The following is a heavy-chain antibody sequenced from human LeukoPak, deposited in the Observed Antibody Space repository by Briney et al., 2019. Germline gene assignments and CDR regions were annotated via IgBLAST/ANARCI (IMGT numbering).Heavy chain of an antibody. J-gene: IGHJ4*02. D-gene: IGHD3-22*01. CDR3: ARDFITMMPTLDY. CDR2: IWYDGSNK. CDR1: GFTFSSYG. Sequence: GGSLRLSCAASGFTFSSYGMHWVRQAPGKGLEWVAVIWYDGSNKDYADSVKGRFTISRDNSKNTLYLQMNSLRAEDTAVYYCARDFITMMPTLDYWGQGTLVTVSS. V-gene: IGHV3-33*01.